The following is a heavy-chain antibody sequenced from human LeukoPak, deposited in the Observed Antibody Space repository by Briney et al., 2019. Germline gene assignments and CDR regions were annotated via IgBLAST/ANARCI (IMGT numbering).Heavy chain of an antibody. CDR2: IKQDGSEK. J-gene: IGHJ4*02. V-gene: IGHV3-7*01. CDR3: AKEGY. CDR1: GFSFSDNW. Sequence: GGSLRLSCAASGFSFSDNWMSWVRQAPGKGPEWVASIKQDGSEKYYVDSVSGRFTISRDNAKNSLYLQMNSLRAEDTAVYYCAKEGYWGQGTLVTVSS.